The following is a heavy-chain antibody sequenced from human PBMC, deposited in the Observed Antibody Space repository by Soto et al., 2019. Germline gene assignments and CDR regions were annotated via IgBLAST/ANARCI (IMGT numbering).Heavy chain of an antibody. CDR2: IIPIFGTA. J-gene: IGHJ4*02. D-gene: IGHD6-13*01. CDR3: ASTGAAAVSYYFDY. V-gene: IGHV1-69*13. CDR1: GGTFSSYA. Sequence: SVKVSCKASGGTFSSYAISWVRQAPGQGLEWMGGIIPIFGTANYAQKFQGRVTITADESTSTAYMELSSLRSEDTAVYYCASTGAAAVSYYFDYWGQGTLVTVSS.